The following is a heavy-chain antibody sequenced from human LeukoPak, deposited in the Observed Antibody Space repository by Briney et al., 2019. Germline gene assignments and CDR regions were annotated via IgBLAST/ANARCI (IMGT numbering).Heavy chain of an antibody. Sequence: GGSLSLSCATSGLTGSHNYVSWVRQAPGKGLEWVSAIHTSGDTCYADSVKGRFTISRDTSKNTLYLQINSLRVEDTAVYYCIVFGDSNHWGQGTLVTVSS. V-gene: IGHV3-53*01. J-gene: IGHJ5*02. CDR3: IVFGDSNH. D-gene: IGHD4-17*01. CDR2: IHTSGDT. CDR1: GLTGSHNY.